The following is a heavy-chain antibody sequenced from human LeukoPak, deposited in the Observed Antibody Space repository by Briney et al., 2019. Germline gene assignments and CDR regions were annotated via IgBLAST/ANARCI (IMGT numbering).Heavy chain of an antibody. Sequence: AETLSLTCSVSGASISSGSNYWGWIRQPPGKALEWIGSIYSSGSTYYNSYLQSRVIIIIDTPKNHFSLPLSSVTAADTAVYYCASSDGYGLVDIWGQGTMVTVSS. V-gene: IGHV4-39*07. CDR3: ASSDGYGLVDI. CDR1: GASISSGSNY. J-gene: IGHJ3*02. CDR2: IYSSGST. D-gene: IGHD3-10*01.